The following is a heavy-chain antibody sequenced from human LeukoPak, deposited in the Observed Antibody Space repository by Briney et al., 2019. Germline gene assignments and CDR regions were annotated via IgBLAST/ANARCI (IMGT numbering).Heavy chain of an antibody. CDR1: GGSISSSGYY. CDR3: ARVTRTWIQLGYYYYMDV. CDR2: VYYSGTT. D-gene: IGHD5-18*01. Sequence: SETLSLTCTVSGGSISSSGYYWGWIRQPPGKGLEWIGSVYYSGTTYYNPSLKSRVTISVDTSKNQFSLKLSSVTAADTAVYYCARVTRTWIQLGYYYYMDVWGKGTTVTISS. J-gene: IGHJ6*03. V-gene: IGHV4-39*07.